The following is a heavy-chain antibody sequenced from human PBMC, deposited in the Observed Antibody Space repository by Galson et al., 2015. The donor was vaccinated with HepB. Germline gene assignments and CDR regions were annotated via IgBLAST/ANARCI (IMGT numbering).Heavy chain of an antibody. D-gene: IGHD6-19*01. CDR3: ARHYFSAWPDTPLDY. CDR1: GFTFSTYW. Sequence: SLRLSCAVSGFTFSTYWMSWVRQAPGKGLGWVASIKQDGSEKYCVDSVKGRFTISRDNAKNSLYLQMNSLRAEDTAVYYCARHYFSAWPDTPLDYWGQGTLVTVSS. V-gene: IGHV3-7*03. J-gene: IGHJ4*02. CDR2: IKQDGSEK.